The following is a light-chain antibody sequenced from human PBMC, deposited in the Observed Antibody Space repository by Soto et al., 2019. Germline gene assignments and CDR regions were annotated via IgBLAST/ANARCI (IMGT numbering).Light chain of an antibody. CDR1: QSSSSAY. Sequence: EIVLTQSPGTLSLSPGERATLSCRASQSSSSAYLAWYQQKPGQAPRLLIYGASSRATGIPDRFSGSGSGTGFTLTITRLEPEDFAVYYCQKYDGSLVAFGQGTKVEIK. J-gene: IGKJ1*01. CDR2: GAS. CDR3: QKYDGSLVA. V-gene: IGKV3-20*01.